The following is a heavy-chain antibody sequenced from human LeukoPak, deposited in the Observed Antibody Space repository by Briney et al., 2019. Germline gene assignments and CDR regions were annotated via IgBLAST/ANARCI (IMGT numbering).Heavy chain of an antibody. CDR2: ISGSGSGT. CDR3: ARDQLPMGYSYGYQEDYFDY. CDR1: GFTFGNYF. Sequence: PGGSLRLSCTASGFTFGNYFMRWVRQAPGKGLEWVSSISGSGSGTYYADSVKGRFTISRDNSRNTLYLQMNSLRAEDTAVYYCARDQLPMGYSYGYQEDYFDYWGQGTLVTVSS. D-gene: IGHD5-18*01. V-gene: IGHV3-23*01. J-gene: IGHJ4*02.